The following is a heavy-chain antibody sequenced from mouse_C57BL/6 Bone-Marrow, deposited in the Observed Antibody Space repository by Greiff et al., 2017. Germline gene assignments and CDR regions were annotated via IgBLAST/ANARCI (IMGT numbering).Heavy chain of an antibody. CDR3: AKGRVIYYDYDGGYYFDY. J-gene: IGHJ2*01. CDR2: INPSNGGT. D-gene: IGHD2-4*01. Sequence: QVQLQQPGTELVQPGASVKLSCKASGYTLTSYWMHWVKQRPGQGLEWIGNINPSNGGTNYNEKFNSKATLTVDQSSSTAYMQLSSRTSEDSAVYYCAKGRVIYYDYDGGYYFDYWGQGTTLTVSS. CDR1: GYTLTSYW. V-gene: IGHV1-53*01.